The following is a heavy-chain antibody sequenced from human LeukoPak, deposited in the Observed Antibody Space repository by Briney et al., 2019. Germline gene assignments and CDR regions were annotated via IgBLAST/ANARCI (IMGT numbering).Heavy chain of an antibody. CDR2: ITTSSSYI. Sequence: GGSLRLSCAASGFTFSSYSLNWVRQAPGKGLEWVSSITTSSSYIYYADSVKGRFTISSDNAKNSLYLQMNSLRAEDTAVYYCARGDQPAFYYYYMDVWGKGTTVTISS. V-gene: IGHV3-21*01. D-gene: IGHD3-3*02. CDR3: ARGDQPAFYYYYMDV. J-gene: IGHJ6*03. CDR1: GFTFSSYS.